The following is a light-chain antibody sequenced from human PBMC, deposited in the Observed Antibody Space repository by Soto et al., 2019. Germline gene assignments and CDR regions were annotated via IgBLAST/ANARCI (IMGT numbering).Light chain of an antibody. J-gene: IGLJ3*02. Sequence: QSVLTQSSSASASLGSSVKLTCTLSSGHSNYIIAWHHQQPGKAPRYLMKLEGSGTYNKGSGVPDRFSGSSSGPDRYLTISNLQFEDEADYYCETWDSNTRVFGGGTKLTVL. V-gene: IGLV4-60*02. CDR2: LEGSGTY. CDR1: SGHSNYI. CDR3: ETWDSNTRV.